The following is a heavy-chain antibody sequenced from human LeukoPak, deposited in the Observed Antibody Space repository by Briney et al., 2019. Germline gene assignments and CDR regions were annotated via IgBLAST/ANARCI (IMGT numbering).Heavy chain of an antibody. J-gene: IGHJ4*02. D-gene: IGHD3-10*01. CDR3: ARDPHNSGSGRYFEN. CDR2: FYSGGTI. V-gene: IGHV3-66*01. CDR1: GFSVSNNY. Sequence: GGSLRLSCAASGFSVSNNYMSWIRQAPGKGLEWVSVFYSGGTIVYADSVRGRFIISRDISKNTLYLQMNSLRAEATAVYYCARDPHNSGSGRYFENWGRGSLVTVSS.